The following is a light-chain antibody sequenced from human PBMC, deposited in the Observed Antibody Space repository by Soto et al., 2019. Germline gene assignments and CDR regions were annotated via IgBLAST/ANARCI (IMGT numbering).Light chain of an antibody. J-gene: IGKJ2*01. CDR2: GAS. V-gene: IGKV3-15*01. Sequence: EVVLTQSPATLSVSPGERATLSCRASQSVSSDLAWYQQKPGQAPRLLIYGASTRATDIPARFSGSGSGTEFTLTISSLQSEDFALYYCQQYNNWYTFGQGTKVDIK. CDR3: QQYNNWYT. CDR1: QSVSSD.